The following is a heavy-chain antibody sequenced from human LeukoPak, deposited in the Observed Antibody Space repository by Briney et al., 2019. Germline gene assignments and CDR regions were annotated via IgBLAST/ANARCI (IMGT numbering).Heavy chain of an antibody. D-gene: IGHD1-14*01. CDR2: ISSSGSTI. CDR1: GFTFSSYE. V-gene: IGHV3-48*03. Sequence: GGSLRLSCAASGFTFSSYEMNWVRQAPGKGLEWVSYISSSGSTIYYADSVKGRFTISRDNAKNSLYLQMNSLRAEDTAGYYCARCTEPHFDYWGQGTLVTVSS. CDR3: ARCTEPHFDY. J-gene: IGHJ4*02.